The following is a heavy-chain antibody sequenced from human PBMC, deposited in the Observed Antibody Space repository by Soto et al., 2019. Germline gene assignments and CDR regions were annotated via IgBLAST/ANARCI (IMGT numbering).Heavy chain of an antibody. CDR1: GVSISSSSYY. CDR2: IYYSGST. CDR3: ARIAAAGTGYYYYYGMDV. J-gene: IGHJ6*02. Sequence: SETLSLTCTVSGVSISSSSYYWGWIRQPPGKGLEWIGSIYYSGSTYYNPSLKSRVTISVDTSKNQFSLKLSSVTAADTAVYYCARIAAAGTGYYYYYGMDVWGQGTTVTVSS. D-gene: IGHD6-13*01. V-gene: IGHV4-39*01.